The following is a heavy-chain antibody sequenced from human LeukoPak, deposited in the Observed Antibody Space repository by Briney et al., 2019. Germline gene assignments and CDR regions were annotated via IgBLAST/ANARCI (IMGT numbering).Heavy chain of an antibody. D-gene: IGHD3-22*01. CDR3: ASPLNYDSSGYYDDY. CDR1: GFTLSNYG. Sequence: PGGSLRLSCVASGFTLSNYGMHWVRQAPGKGLEWVAFVGYDGRNTFYTDSVKGRFTISRDNAKNSLYLQMNSLRAEDTAVYYCASPLNYDSSGYYDDYWGQGTLVTVSS. J-gene: IGHJ4*02. CDR2: VGYDGRNT. V-gene: IGHV3-30*02.